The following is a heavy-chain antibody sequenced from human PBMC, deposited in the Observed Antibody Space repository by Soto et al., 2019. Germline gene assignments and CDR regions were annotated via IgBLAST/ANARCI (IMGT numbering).Heavy chain of an antibody. D-gene: IGHD5-18*01. V-gene: IGHV3-64D*06. Sequence: GGSLRLSCSASGFTFSSYAMHWVRQAPGKGLEYVSAISSNGGSTYYADSVKGRFTISRDNSKNTLYLQMSSLRAEDTAVYYCVKPGYNPWIQLWRDRGEVPNWGQGTLVTVSS. CDR3: VKPGYNPWIQLWRDRGEVPN. CDR2: ISSNGGST. CDR1: GFTFSSYA. J-gene: IGHJ4*02.